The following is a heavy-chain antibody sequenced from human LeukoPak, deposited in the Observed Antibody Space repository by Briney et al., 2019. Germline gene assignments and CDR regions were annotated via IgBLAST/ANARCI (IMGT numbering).Heavy chain of an antibody. D-gene: IGHD3-3*01. CDR2: IYHSGST. J-gene: IGHJ3*02. CDR1: GGSISSYY. Sequence: ASETLSLTCTVSGGSISSYYCSWIRQPPGKGLEWIGYIYHSGSTSYNPSLKSRVTISVDTSKNQFSLKLSSVTAADTAVYYCAKSRVVYDTFNIWGQGTMVTVSS. CDR3: AKSRVVYDTFNI. V-gene: IGHV4-59*01.